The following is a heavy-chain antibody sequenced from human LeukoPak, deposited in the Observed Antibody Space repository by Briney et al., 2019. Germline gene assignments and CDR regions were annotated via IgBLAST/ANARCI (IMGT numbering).Heavy chain of an antibody. D-gene: IGHD7-27*01. CDR2: TYYRSKWYN. V-gene: IGHV6-1*01. Sequence: SQTLSLTCAISGDSVSRNGAAWNWIRPSPSRGLEWLGRTYYRSKWYNDYAVSVKSRVTINPDTSKNQFSLQLNSVTPEDTAVYYCARWSGSTIDYWGQGTLVTVSS. CDR1: GDSVSRNGAA. J-gene: IGHJ4*02. CDR3: ARWSGSTIDY.